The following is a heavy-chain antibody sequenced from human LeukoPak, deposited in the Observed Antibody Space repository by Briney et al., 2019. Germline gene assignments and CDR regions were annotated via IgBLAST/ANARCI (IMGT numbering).Heavy chain of an antibody. CDR3: AKEPHYSNYAYYMDV. V-gene: IGHV3-33*06. CDR2: IWYDGSNK. J-gene: IGHJ6*03. CDR1: GFTFSSYG. Sequence: GRSLRLSCAASGFTFSSYGMHWVRQAPGKGLEWVVVIWYDGSNKYYADSVKGRFTISRDNSKNTLYLQMNSLRAEDTAVYYCAKEPHYSNYAYYMDVWGKGTTVTVSS. D-gene: IGHD4-11*01.